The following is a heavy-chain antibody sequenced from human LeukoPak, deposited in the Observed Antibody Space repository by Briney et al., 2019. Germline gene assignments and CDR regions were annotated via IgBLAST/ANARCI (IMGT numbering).Heavy chain of an antibody. V-gene: IGHV1-18*01. CDR1: GYTFTSYG. CDR3: ARGSSRLAQFPDFDY. J-gene: IGHJ4*02. CDR2: ISAYNGNT. D-gene: IGHD2-21*01. Sequence: ASVKVSCKASGYTFTSYGISWVRQAPGQGLEWMGWISAYNGNTNYAQKLQGRVTMTTDTSTSTAYMELRSLRSDDTAVYYCARGSSRLAQFPDFDYWGQGTLVTVSS.